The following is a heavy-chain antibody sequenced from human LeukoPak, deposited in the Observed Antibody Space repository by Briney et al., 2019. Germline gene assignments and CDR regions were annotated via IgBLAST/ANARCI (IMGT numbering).Heavy chain of an antibody. Sequence: SETLSLTCTGSGGSISSYYWSWIRQPPGKGLEWIGYIYYSGSTNYNPSLKSRVTISVDTSKNQFSLKLSSVTAADTAVYYCARDEGYSYGYTYWYFDLWGRGTLVTVSS. V-gene: IGHV4-59*01. D-gene: IGHD5-18*01. CDR2: IYYSGST. CDR3: ARDEGYSYGYTYWYFDL. CDR1: GGSISSYY. J-gene: IGHJ2*01.